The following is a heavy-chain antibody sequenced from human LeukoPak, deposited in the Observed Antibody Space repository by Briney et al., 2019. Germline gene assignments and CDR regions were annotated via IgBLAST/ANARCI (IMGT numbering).Heavy chain of an antibody. J-gene: IGHJ4*02. D-gene: IGHD6-13*01. V-gene: IGHV3-23*01. CDR1: GFTFSSYA. Sequence: PGGSLRLSCAASGFTFSSYAMSWVRQAPGKGLERVSAISGSGGSTYYADSVKGRFTISRDNSKNTLYLQMNSLRAEDTAVYYCAKVIAAAGYYFDYWGQGTLVTVSS. CDR2: ISGSGGST. CDR3: AKVIAAAGYYFDY.